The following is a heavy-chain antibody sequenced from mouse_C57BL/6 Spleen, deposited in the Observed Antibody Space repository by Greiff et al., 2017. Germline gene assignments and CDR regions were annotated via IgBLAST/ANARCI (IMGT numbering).Heavy chain of an antibody. CDR1: GYTFTSYW. D-gene: IGHD2-4*01. CDR3: ARPDYDYGWGWYFDV. Sequence: QVQLQQPGAELVRPGSSVKLSCKASGYTFTSYWMHWVKQRPIQGLEWIGNIDPSDSETHYNQKFKDKATLTVDKSSSTAYMQLSSLTSEDSAVXYCARPDYDYGWGWYFDVWGTGTTVTVSS. J-gene: IGHJ1*03. V-gene: IGHV1-52*01. CDR2: IDPSDSET.